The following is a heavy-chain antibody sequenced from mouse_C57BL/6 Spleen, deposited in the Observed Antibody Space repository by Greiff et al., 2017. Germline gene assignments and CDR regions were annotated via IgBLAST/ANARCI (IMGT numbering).Heavy chain of an antibody. CDR1: GFSLTSYG. V-gene: IGHV2-5*01. CDR2: IWRGGST. D-gene: IGHD1-1*01. CDR3: AKNFDGSSWYFDV. J-gene: IGHJ1*03. Sequence: VQLQQSGPGLVQPSQSLSITCTVSGFSLTSYGVHWVRQSPGKGLEWLGVIWRGGSTDYNAAFMSRLSITKDNSKSQVFFKMNSLQADDTAIYXCAKNFDGSSWYFDVWGTGTTVTVSS.